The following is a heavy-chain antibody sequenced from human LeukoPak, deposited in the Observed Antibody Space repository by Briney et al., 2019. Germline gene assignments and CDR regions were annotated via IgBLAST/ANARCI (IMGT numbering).Heavy chain of an antibody. CDR2: ISGSGGST. J-gene: IGHJ4*02. CDR1: GFTFSSYA. D-gene: IGHD6-6*01. V-gene: IGHV3-23*01. Sequence: PGGSLRLSCAASGFTFSSYAMSWVRQAPGKGLEWVSAISGSGGSTYYADSVKGRFTISRDNSKNTLYLQMSSLRAEDTAVYYCASRNRGKYSSSAFDYWGQGTLVTVSS. CDR3: ASRNRGKYSSSAFDY.